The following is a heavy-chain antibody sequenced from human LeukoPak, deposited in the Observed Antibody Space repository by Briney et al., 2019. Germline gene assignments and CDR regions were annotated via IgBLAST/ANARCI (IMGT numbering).Heavy chain of an antibody. D-gene: IGHD6-6*01. CDR2: IYYSGSA. CDR1: GGSISSYY. V-gene: IGHV4-59*01. Sequence: SETLSLTCTVSGGSISSYYWSWIRQPPGKGLEWIGYIYYSGSANYNPSLKSRVTISVDTSKNQFSLNLNSVTAADTAVYYCARGGAARLHFQNWGQGTLVTVSS. J-gene: IGHJ1*01. CDR3: ARGGAARLHFQN.